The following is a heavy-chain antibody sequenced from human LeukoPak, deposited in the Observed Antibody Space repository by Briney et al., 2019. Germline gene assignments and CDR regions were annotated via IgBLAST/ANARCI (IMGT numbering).Heavy chain of an antibody. V-gene: IGHV3-23*01. J-gene: IGHJ3*02. CDR2: ISDSGGNS. D-gene: IGHD6-6*01. CDR3: ARGIEYSSSSDAFDI. CDR1: GFTFSTYA. Sequence: GGSLRLSCAASGFTFSTYAMSWVRQAPGKGLEWVSAISDSGGNSYYADSVKGRFTISRDNSKNTLYLQMNSLRAEDTAVYYCARGIEYSSSSDAFDIWGQGTMVTVSS.